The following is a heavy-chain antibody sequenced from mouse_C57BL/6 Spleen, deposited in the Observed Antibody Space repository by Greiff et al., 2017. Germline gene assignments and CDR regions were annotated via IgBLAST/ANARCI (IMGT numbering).Heavy chain of an antibody. CDR3: ARDPIYDDDDSFDY. Sequence: QVQLQQSGAELVKPGASVKISCKASGYTFTDYYINWVKQRPGQGLEWIGKIGPGSGSTYYNEKFKGKATLTADQSSTTAYMQRSSLTSEDSEDYYVARDPIYDDDDSFDYWGQGTTLTVSS. J-gene: IGHJ2*01. D-gene: IGHD2-4*01. CDR2: IGPGSGST. CDR1: GYTFTDYY. V-gene: IGHV1-77*01.